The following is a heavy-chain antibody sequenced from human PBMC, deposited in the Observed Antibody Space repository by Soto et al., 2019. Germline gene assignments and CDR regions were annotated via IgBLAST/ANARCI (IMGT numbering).Heavy chain of an antibody. V-gene: IGHV3-7*04. CDR1: EFTLSNYW. D-gene: IGHD2-15*01. CDR2: INQNGGKI. Sequence: EVQLVESGGGLVQPGGSLRLSCAASEFTLSNYWMSWVRQAPGRGLEWVANINQNGGKIYYVDSVKGRFTVSRDNAKNSLYLQMNSLSVEDTAVYYCARLVERQCLNQWCQGTLVTVSS. CDR3: ARLVERQCLNQ. J-gene: IGHJ4*02.